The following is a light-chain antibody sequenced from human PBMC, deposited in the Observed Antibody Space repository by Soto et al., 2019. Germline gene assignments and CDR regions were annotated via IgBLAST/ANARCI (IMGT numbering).Light chain of an antibody. Sequence: DIQMTQSPSSLSASVGDRVTITCRASQTISNFVNWYQQELGEAPKLLIHAASSLQGGVPSRFSGSGSGTDFTLTISSLQPEDFATYYCQQNYQIPLTFGGGTKVEI. J-gene: IGKJ4*01. V-gene: IGKV1-39*01. CDR2: AAS. CDR3: QQNYQIPLT. CDR1: QTISNF.